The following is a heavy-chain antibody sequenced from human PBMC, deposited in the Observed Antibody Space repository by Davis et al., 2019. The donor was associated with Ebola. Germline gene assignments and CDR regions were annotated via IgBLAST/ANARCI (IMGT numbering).Heavy chain of an antibody. Sequence: PGGSLRLSCAASGFIFRNWGMTWVRQASGKGLECVAAISMRGDTTDYADSVKGRFTISRDNSKNTVYLQMNSLTVEDTAVYYCRAAQEAFEIWGQGTVVTVSS. CDR3: RAAQEAFEI. CDR2: ISMRGDTT. CDR1: GFIFRNWG. J-gene: IGHJ3*02. V-gene: IGHV3-23*01. D-gene: IGHD2-15*01.